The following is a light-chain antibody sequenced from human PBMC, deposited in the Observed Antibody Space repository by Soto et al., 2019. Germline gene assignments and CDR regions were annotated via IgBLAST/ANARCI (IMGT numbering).Light chain of an antibody. Sequence: QSVLTQPASVSGSPGQSITISCTGTNSHIGTYNYVSWYQKHPGKAPKLMIYDVSNRPSGVSNRFSGSKSANTASLIISGLQAEDEADYYCSSYTTSSTVLFGGGTKLTVL. J-gene: IGLJ2*01. CDR1: NSHIGTYNY. CDR2: DVS. CDR3: SSYTTSSTVL. V-gene: IGLV2-14*01.